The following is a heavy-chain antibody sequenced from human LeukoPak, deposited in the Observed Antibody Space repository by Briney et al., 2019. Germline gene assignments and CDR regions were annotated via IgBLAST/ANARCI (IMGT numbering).Heavy chain of an antibody. CDR1: GFTFSSFW. V-gene: IGHV3-7*01. Sequence: GGSLRLSCAASGFTFSSFWMSWVRQAPGKGLEWVANIKQDGSEKNYVDSVKGRFTISRDNAKNSLFLQMNSLRAEDTAVYFCARHSSGPDYWGQGTLVTVSS. J-gene: IGHJ4*02. CDR3: ARHSSGPDY. CDR2: IKQDGSEK. D-gene: IGHD6-19*01.